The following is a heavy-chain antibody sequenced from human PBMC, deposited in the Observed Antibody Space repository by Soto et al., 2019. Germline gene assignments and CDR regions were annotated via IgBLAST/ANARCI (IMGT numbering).Heavy chain of an antibody. CDR3: ARWGCSGSNCNLNQRSFDL. CDR2: IWYDGSNK. D-gene: IGHD2-15*01. CDR1: GFIFNEYG. V-gene: IGHV3-33*01. J-gene: IGHJ5*02. Sequence: GGSLRLSCAASGFIFNEYGMHWVRQAPGKGLEWVAVIWYDGSNKYYADSVKGRFTFSRDNSKNTMSLQMNSLRVEDTAIYYCARWGCSGSNCNLNQRSFDLWGQGT.